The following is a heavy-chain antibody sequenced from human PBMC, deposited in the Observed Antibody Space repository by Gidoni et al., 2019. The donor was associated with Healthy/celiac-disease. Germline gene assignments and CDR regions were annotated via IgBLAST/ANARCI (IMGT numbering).Heavy chain of an antibody. Sequence: QVQLQESGPGLVKPSETLSLTCTVSGGSISSYYWSWIRQPPGKGLEWIWYIYYSGSTNYNPSLKSRVTLSLDTSKNPFSLKLSPVTAADTAVYYCARSGQQLAHDAFDIWGQGTMVTVSS. CDR1: GGSISSYY. D-gene: IGHD6-13*01. CDR2: IYYSGST. V-gene: IGHV4-59*08. J-gene: IGHJ3*02. CDR3: ARSGQQLAHDAFDI.